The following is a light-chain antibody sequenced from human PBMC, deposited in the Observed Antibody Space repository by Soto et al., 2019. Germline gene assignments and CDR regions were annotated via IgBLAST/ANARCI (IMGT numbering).Light chain of an antibody. V-gene: IGKV1-5*03. CDR2: KAS. CDR1: QSISSW. Sequence: IKLYQSPSTLSAYVGDRVTLTCRAGQSISSWLAWYQQKPGKAPKLLIYKASSLESGVPSRFSGSGSGTEFTLTISSLQPDDFATYYCQQYNSYSITFGQGTLLE. J-gene: IGKJ5*01. CDR3: QQYNSYSIT.